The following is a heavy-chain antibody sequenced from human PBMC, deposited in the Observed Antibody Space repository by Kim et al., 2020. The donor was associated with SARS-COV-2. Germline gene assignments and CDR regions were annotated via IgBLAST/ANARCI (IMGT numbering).Heavy chain of an antibody. V-gene: IGHV3-7*03. CDR1: GFTFSSYW. Sequence: GGSLRLSCAASGFTFSSYWMSWVRQAPGKGLEWVANIKQDGSEKYYVDSVKGRFTISRDSAKNSLYLQMNSLRAEDTAVYYCARDLAAWFGELLFDYWGQGTLVTVSS. D-gene: IGHD3-10*01. CDR2: IKQDGSEK. CDR3: ARDLAAWFGELLFDY. J-gene: IGHJ4*02.